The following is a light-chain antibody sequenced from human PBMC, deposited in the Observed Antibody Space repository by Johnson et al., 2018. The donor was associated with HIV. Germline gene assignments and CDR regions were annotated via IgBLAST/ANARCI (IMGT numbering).Light chain of an antibody. CDR3: GAVDSSLSAGRV. Sequence: QAVLTQPPSVSAAPGQKVTISCSGSSSNIGNNYVSWYQQLPGTAPKLLIYENNKRPSGIPDRFSGSKSGKSATMGITGLQTGDEADYYCGAVDSSLSAGRVFRTGTKVPVL. J-gene: IGLJ1*01. CDR2: ENN. CDR1: SSNIGNNY. V-gene: IGLV1-51*02.